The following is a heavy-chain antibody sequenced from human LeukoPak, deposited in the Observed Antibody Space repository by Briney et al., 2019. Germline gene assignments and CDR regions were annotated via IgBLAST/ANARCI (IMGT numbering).Heavy chain of an antibody. D-gene: IGHD5-24*01. CDR3: AKRTMSAFDS. V-gene: IGHV3-23*01. J-gene: IGHJ4*02. CDR1: GFTFRTYA. CDR2: ISGSGNGT. Sequence: PGGSLRLSCTASGFTFRTYAMNWVRQAPGKGLEWLSGISGSGNGTHYADSVKGRFTISRDNSKNVVYLQMNSLTVEDAATYHCAKRTMSAFDSWGQGTLLIVSS.